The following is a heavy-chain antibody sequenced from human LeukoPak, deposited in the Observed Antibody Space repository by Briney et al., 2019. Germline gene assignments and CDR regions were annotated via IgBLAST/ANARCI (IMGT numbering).Heavy chain of an antibody. D-gene: IGHD6-13*01. CDR1: GFTFSSYW. J-gene: IGHJ6*02. Sequence: GGSLRLSCAASGFTFSSYWMHWVRRAPGKGLDWVSRISIDGSSNNHADSVKGRFIISRENAKNTLYLQMNSLRAEDTAVYYGAKESRAYRSRRGSDGMDVWGQGTTVTVSS. CDR3: AKESRAYRSRRGSDGMDV. CDR2: ISIDGSSN. V-gene: IGHV3-74*01.